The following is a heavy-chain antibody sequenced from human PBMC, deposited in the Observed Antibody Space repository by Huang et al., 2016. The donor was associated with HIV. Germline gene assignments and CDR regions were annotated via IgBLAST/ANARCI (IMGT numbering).Heavy chain of an antibody. D-gene: IGHD3-3*01. CDR2: VNPKRCKT. CDR1: GYAFPSYD. CDR3: ARAVRGYRNYDVPPSTSWGYWHYYMDA. Sequence: QVQLVQSGAEVKKPGASVKVSCPASGYAFPSYDINWVRQATGQGREWMGWVNPKRCKTGYAQKCQGRVTITRTTSVTTAYMELNSLRSEDTAVYYCARAVRGYRNYDVPPSTSWGYWHYYMDAWGKGTTVTVSS. V-gene: IGHV1-8*01. J-gene: IGHJ6*03.